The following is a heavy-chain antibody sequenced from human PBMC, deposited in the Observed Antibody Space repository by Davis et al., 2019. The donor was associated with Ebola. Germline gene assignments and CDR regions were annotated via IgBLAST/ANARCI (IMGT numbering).Heavy chain of an antibody. CDR1: GGSISSYY. D-gene: IGHD4-17*01. CDR3: ARVYHGDYGQYFDL. J-gene: IGHJ2*01. CDR2: IYYSGST. Sequence: PSETLSLTCTVSGGSISSYYWSWIRQPPGKGLEWIGYIYYSGSTNYNPSLKSRVTISVDTSKNQFSLKLSSVTAADTAVYYCARVYHGDYGQYFDLWGRGTLVTVSS. V-gene: IGHV4-59*01.